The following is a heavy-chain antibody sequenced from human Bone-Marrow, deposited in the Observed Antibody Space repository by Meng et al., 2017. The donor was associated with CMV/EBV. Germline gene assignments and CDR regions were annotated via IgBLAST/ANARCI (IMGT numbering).Heavy chain of an antibody. Sequence: GGSLRLSCAASGFTFSSYAMHWVRQAPGKGLEWVAVISYDGSNKYYADSRKGRFTISRDNSKNTLYLQMNSLRAEDTAVYYCAREGYCSSTSCPRAMDVWGQGTTVTVSS. CDR2: ISYDGSNK. V-gene: IGHV3-30-3*01. D-gene: IGHD2-2*01. J-gene: IGHJ6*02. CDR1: GFTFSSYA. CDR3: AREGYCSSTSCPRAMDV.